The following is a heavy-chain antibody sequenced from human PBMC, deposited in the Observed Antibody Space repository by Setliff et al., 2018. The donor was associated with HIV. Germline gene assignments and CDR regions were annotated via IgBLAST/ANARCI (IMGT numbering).Heavy chain of an antibody. J-gene: IGHJ4*02. CDR2: TYTSGST. Sequence: PSETLSLTCTVSGGSISSYYWSWIRQPPGKGLEWIGYTYTSGSTNYNPSLKSRVTISVDTSKNQFSLKLSSVTAADTAVYYCARAFYGDRFYFDYWGQGTLVTVSS. V-gene: IGHV4-4*08. CDR1: GGSISSYY. D-gene: IGHD4-17*01. CDR3: ARAFYGDRFYFDY.